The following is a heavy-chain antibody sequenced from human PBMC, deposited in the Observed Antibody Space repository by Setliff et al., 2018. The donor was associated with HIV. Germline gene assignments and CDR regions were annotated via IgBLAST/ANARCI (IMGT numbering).Heavy chain of an antibody. D-gene: IGHD3-16*02. V-gene: IGHV4-61*02. Sequence: PSETLSLTCTVSVGSVSSGNHYWSWIRQPAGKGREWIGRIYTSGSTNYNPSLKSRVTMSVDTSKNQFSLNLTSVTAADTAVYYCARGRFVGFDYWGQGTLVTVSS. CDR2: IYTSGST. CDR3: ARGRFVGFDY. J-gene: IGHJ4*02. CDR1: VGSVSSGNHY.